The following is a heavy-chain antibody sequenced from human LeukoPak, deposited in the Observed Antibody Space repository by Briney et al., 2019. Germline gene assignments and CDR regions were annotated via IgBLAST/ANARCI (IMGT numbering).Heavy chain of an antibody. CDR3: ARMTNDYGGNSDY. Sequence: ASVKVSCKASGGTFSSYTISWVRQAPGQGLEWMGRIIPILGIANYAQKFQGRVTITADKSTSTAYMELSSLRSEDTAVYYCARMTNDYGGNSDYWGQGTLVTVSS. CDR1: GGTFSSYT. J-gene: IGHJ4*02. CDR2: IIPILGIA. V-gene: IGHV1-69*02. D-gene: IGHD4-23*01.